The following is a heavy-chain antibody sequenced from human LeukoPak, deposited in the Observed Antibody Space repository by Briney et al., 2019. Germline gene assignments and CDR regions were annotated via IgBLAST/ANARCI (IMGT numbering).Heavy chain of an antibody. CDR3: ARGPRWDYGDYWSDP. Sequence: SVKVSCKASGCTFSSNAISWVRQAPGQGLEWMGGIIPMFGTTNYAQKFQGRVTITADESTSTAYMELSSLRSEDTAVYYCARGPRWDYGDYWSDPWGQGTLVTVSS. CDR1: GCTFSSNA. J-gene: IGHJ5*02. CDR2: IIPMFGTT. D-gene: IGHD4-17*01. V-gene: IGHV1-69*01.